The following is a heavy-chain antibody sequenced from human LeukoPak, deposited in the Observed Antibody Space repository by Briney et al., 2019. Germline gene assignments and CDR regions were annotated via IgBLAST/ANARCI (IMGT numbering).Heavy chain of an antibody. V-gene: IGHV4-4*07. CDR3: AGNMVRGAYYYYYGMDV. CDR2: IYTSGST. J-gene: IGHJ6*02. D-gene: IGHD3-10*01. Sequence: SETLSLTCTVSGGSISSYYWSWIRQPAGKGLEWIGRIYTSGSTNYNPSLKSRVTMSVDTSKNQFSLKLSSVTAADTAVYCCAGNMVRGAYYYYYGMDVWGQGTTVTVSS. CDR1: GGSISSYY.